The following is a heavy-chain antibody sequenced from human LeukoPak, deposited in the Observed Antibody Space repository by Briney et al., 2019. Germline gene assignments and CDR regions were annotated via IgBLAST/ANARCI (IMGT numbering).Heavy chain of an antibody. CDR2: ITGSGGNT. J-gene: IGHJ6*02. V-gene: IGHV3-23*01. D-gene: IGHD6-13*01. CDR1: GFIFSSYS. CDR3: AKAASSSWPSYYYGMDV. Sequence: PGGSLRLPCAASGFIFSSYSMSWVRQAPGMGLEWVSVITGSGGNTYYADSVKGRFTISKDNSKNTAYLQMSSLRVDDTAVYYCAKAASSSWPSYYYGMDVWGQGTTVTVSS.